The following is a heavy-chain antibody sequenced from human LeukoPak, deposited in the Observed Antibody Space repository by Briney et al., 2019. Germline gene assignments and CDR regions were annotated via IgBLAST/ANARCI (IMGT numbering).Heavy chain of an antibody. CDR2: IRNDGSDK. J-gene: IGHJ4*02. CDR1: GFTFSTYG. Sequence: PGGSLRLSCAASGFTFSTYGMHRVRQAPGKGLEWVAFIRNDGSDKYYADSVKGRCTISRDNSKKTLYLQMNSLRAEDTAIYYCAKLGYLHYYDSSGPDYWGQGTLVTVSS. D-gene: IGHD3-22*01. CDR3: AKLGYLHYYDSSGPDY. V-gene: IGHV3-30*02.